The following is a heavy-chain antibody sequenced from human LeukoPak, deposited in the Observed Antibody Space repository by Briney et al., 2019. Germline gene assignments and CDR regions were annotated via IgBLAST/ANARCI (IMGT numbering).Heavy chain of an antibody. D-gene: IGHD5-18*01. CDR2: INPNSGGT. CDR1: GYTFTGYY. J-gene: IGHJ4*02. Sequence: ASVKVSCKASGYTFTGYYMHWVRQAPGQGLEWMGRINPNSGGTNYAQKFQGRVTMTRDTSISTAYMELSRLRSDDTAVYYCATLEQVGYRDYYFDYWGQGTLVTVSS. V-gene: IGHV1-2*06. CDR3: ATLEQVGYRDYYFDY.